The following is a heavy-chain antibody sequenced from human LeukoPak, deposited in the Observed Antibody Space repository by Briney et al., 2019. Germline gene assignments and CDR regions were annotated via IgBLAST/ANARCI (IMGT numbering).Heavy chain of an antibody. Sequence: GASVKVSCKASGYTFTGYYMHWVRQAPGQGLEWMGWINPNSGGTNYAQKFQGRVTMTRNTSISTAYMELSRLRSDDTAVYYCARVEAQYYYDSSGSRGWFDPWGQGTLVTVSS. CDR2: INPNSGGT. J-gene: IGHJ5*02. CDR3: ARVEAQYYYDSSGSRGWFDP. D-gene: IGHD3-22*01. CDR1: GYTFTGYY. V-gene: IGHV1-2*02.